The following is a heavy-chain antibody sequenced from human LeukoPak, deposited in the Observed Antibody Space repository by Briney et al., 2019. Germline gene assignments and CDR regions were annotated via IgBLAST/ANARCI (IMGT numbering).Heavy chain of an antibody. CDR1: GGSISSSNW. V-gene: IGHV4-4*02. D-gene: IGHD3-10*01. J-gene: IGHJ6*03. CDR2: IYHSGST. Sequence: SGTLSLTCAVSGGSISSSNWWSWVRQPPGKGLEWIGEIYHSGSTNYNPSLKSRVIISVDTSKNQFSLKLSSVTAADTAVFYCARHKMVRGIGYYYYMDVWGKGTTVTISS. CDR3: ARHKMVRGIGYYYYMDV.